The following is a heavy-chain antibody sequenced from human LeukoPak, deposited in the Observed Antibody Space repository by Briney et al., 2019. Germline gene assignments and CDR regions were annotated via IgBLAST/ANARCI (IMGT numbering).Heavy chain of an antibody. J-gene: IGHJ6*04. V-gene: IGHV1-69*13. CDR3: ARSVVDILTGYVPNLYYYYGMDV. Sequence: SVKVSCKASGGTFSSYAISWVRQAPGQGLEWMGGIIPIFGTANYAQKFQGRVTITADESTSTAYMELSSLRSEATAVYYCARSVVDILTGYVPNLYYYYGMDVWGKGTTVTVSS. D-gene: IGHD3-9*01. CDR2: IIPIFGTA. CDR1: GGTFSSYA.